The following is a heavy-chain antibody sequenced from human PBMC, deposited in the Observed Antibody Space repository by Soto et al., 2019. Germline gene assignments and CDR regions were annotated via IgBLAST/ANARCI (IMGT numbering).Heavy chain of an antibody. V-gene: IGHV3-21*01. J-gene: IGHJ4*02. CDR1: GFTFSSYS. Sequence: GGSLRLSCAASGFTFSSYSMNWVRQAPGKGLEWVSSISSSSSYIYYADSVKGRFTISRDNAKNSLYLQMNSLRAEDTAVYYCARDMNKYTDARRSFDYWGQGTLVTVSS. D-gene: IGHD1-1*01. CDR3: ARDMNKYTDARRSFDY. CDR2: ISSSSSYI.